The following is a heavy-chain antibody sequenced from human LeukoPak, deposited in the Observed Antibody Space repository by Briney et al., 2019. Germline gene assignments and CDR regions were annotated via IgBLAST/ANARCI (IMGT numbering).Heavy chain of an antibody. Sequence: SATLSLTCPASGGSISSSSYYWGWIRQPPGKGLAGIWSIYYSGSTYYNPSLKSRITISVDTSKNQFSLKLGSVTAADTAVYYCARGVTTFPDYWGQGTLVSVSS. CDR1: GGSISSSSYY. CDR3: ARGVTTFPDY. CDR2: IYYSGST. D-gene: IGHD3-22*01. J-gene: IGHJ4*02. V-gene: IGHV4-39*07.